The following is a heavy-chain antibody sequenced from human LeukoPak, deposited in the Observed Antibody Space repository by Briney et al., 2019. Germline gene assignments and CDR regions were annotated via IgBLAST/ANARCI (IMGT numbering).Heavy chain of an antibody. D-gene: IGHD5-24*01. V-gene: IGHV4-30-2*01. CDR2: IYHSGST. CDR3: AGAGEMATIIDY. Sequence: PSETLSLTCAVSGGSISSGGYSWSWIRQPPGKGLEWIGYIYHSGSTYYNPSLKSRVTISVDRSKNQFSLKLSSVTAADTAVYYCAGAGEMATIIDYWGQGTLVTVSS. CDR1: GGSISSGGYS. J-gene: IGHJ4*02.